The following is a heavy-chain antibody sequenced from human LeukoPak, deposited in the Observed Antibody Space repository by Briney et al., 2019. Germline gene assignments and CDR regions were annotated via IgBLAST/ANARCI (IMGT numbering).Heavy chain of an antibody. CDR2: INHSGST. CDR1: GGSFSGYY. J-gene: IGHJ6*03. D-gene: IGHD2-15*01. CDR3: ARTSRYCSGGSCYRYYYYYYMDV. V-gene: IGHV4-34*01. Sequence: SETLSLTCAVYGGSFSGYYWSWIRQPPGKGLEWIGEINHSGSTNYNPSLKSRVTISVDTSKNQFSLKLSSVTAADTAVYYCARTSRYCSGGSCYRYYYYYYMDVWGKGTTVTISS.